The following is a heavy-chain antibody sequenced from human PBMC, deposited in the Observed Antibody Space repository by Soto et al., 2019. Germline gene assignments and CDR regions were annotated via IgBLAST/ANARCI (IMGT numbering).Heavy chain of an antibody. CDR3: ARERRADCSGGSCYSTYFDY. Sequence: TLSLTCTVSGGSISSGGYYWSWIRQHPGKGLEWIGYIYYSGSTYYNPSLKGRVTISVDTSKNQFSLKLSSVTAADTAVYYCARERRADCSGGSCYSTYFDYWGQGTLVTVSS. D-gene: IGHD2-15*01. J-gene: IGHJ4*02. V-gene: IGHV4-31*03. CDR2: IYYSGST. CDR1: GGSISSGGYY.